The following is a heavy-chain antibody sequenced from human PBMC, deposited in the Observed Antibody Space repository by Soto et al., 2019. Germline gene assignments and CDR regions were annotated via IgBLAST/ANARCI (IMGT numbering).Heavy chain of an antibody. CDR1: GFTLTNYA. CDR2: ISSSSAAI. D-gene: IGHD3-3*01. Sequence: EVQLVESGGGLVQPGGSLRLSCAASGFTLTNYAMNWVRQAPGKGLEWVSYISSSSAAIFYADSVKGRFTISRDNAKNSLYLQMNSLRDEDTAVYYCARDQSSGQVLYYYMDVWGRGTTVTVSS. CDR3: ARDQSSGQVLYYYMDV. J-gene: IGHJ6*03. V-gene: IGHV3-48*02.